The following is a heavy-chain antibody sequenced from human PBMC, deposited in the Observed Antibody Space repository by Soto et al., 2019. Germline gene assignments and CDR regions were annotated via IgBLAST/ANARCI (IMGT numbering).Heavy chain of an antibody. J-gene: IGHJ4*02. CDR1: GDCISSYY. CDR3: ALRSMAVVPEY. D-gene: IGHD3-22*01. CDR2: LYYGRSA. V-gene: IGHV4-59*01. Sequence: QVQLQESGPGLVTPSETLSLTCAVSGDCISSYYCMWIRQPPGKGLESIGYLYYGRSANYNPSLKSRVTLSVDTSTNQCSLTLSSMTAADTAVYYCALRSMAVVPEYWGQGTLVTVSS.